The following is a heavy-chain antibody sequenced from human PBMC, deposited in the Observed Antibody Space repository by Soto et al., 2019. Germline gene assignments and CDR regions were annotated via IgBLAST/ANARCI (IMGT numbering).Heavy chain of an antibody. Sequence: SETLSLTCAVYGGSFNPYHWSFIRQPPGKRLEWIGEIDHTGRTNYNPSVKGRVTMSVDTSKNQFSLNLRSVTAADTAVYFCARSMNDHNHHHWGFDSWGQGTLVTVSS. D-gene: IGHD7-27*01. V-gene: IGHV4-34*01. CDR3: ARSMNDHNHHHWGFDS. CDR2: IDHTGRT. CDR1: GGSFNPYH. J-gene: IGHJ5*01.